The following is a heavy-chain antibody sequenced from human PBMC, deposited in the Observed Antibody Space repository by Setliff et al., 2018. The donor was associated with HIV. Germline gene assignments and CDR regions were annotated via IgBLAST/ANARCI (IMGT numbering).Heavy chain of an antibody. D-gene: IGHD6-19*01. J-gene: IGHJ5*01. Sequence: SETLSLTCSVSGAFTTSSLYSWGWFRQSPGKGLEWIGTIFYSGTTTYNPSLKSRITISVDTSKKEFSLNLSSLTAADTAVFYCAGHPVTSGWLSLNWFDPWGQGILVTVSS. CDR1: GAFTTSSLYS. CDR2: IFYSGTT. V-gene: IGHV4-39*07. CDR3: AGHPVTSGWLSLNWFDP.